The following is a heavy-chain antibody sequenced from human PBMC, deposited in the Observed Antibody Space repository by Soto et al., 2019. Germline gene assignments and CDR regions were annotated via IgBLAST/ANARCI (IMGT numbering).Heavy chain of an antibody. J-gene: IGHJ4*02. V-gene: IGHV1-69*04. Sequence: GASVKVSCKASGYTFTSYGISWVRQAPGQGLEWMGRIIPIIGIANYAQKFQGRVTITADKSTSTAYMELSSLRSEDTAVYYCARDITGTDIYYFDYWGQGTLVTVSS. D-gene: IGHD1-20*01. CDR2: IIPIIGIA. CDR3: ARDITGTDIYYFDY. CDR1: GYTFTSYG.